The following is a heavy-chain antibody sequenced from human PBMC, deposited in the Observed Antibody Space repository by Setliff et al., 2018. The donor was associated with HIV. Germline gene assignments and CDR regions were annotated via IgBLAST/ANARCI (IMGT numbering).Heavy chain of an antibody. D-gene: IGHD3-9*01. CDR3: ARDYDILTGYPLGAFDI. Sequence: PSETLSLTCIVSGGSINSGGYYWDWIRQAPGKGLEWIGYIYYNGSTKYSPSFKSRVSISVDTSKNQFSLRLKSVTAADTAVYYCARDYDILTGYPLGAFDIWGQGTMVTVSS. V-gene: IGHV4-61*08. CDR1: GGSINSGGYY. CDR2: IYYNGST. J-gene: IGHJ3*02.